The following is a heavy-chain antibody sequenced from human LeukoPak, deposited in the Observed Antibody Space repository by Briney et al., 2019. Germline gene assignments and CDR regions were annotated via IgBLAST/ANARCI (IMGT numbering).Heavy chain of an antibody. CDR2: INPNSGGT. V-gene: IGHV1-2*02. CDR3: ARDSVAVAGIGY. Sequence: ASVKVSCKTSGYSFTSYGITWVRQAPGQGLEWMGWINPNSGGTNYAQKFQGRVTMTRDTSISTAYMELSRLRSDDTAVYYCARDSVAVAGIGYWGQGTLVTVSS. D-gene: IGHD6-19*01. CDR1: GYSFTSYG. J-gene: IGHJ4*02.